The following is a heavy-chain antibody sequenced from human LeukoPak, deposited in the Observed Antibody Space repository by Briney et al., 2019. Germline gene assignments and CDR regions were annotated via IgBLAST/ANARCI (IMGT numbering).Heavy chain of an antibody. CDR2: IKQDGSDK. V-gene: IGHV3-7*01. CDR1: GFTVSGNW. D-gene: IGHD6-13*01. J-gene: IGHJ6*03. Sequence: GGSLRLSCAASGFTVSGNWMSWVRQAPGKGLEWVATIKQDGSDKYYVDSVKGRFSISRDNAENSLYLQMNSLRAEDTAVYYCARDSKAAAGLGRRYYYYYYMDVWGKGTTVTVSS. CDR3: ARDSKAAAGLGRRYYYYYYMDV.